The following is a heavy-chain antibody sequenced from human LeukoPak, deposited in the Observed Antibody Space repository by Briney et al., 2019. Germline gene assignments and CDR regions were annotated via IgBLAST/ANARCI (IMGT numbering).Heavy chain of an antibody. D-gene: IGHD1-26*01. Sequence: ASVKVSCKASGYTFTSYGISWVRQAPGQGLEWMGWISAYNGNTNYAQKLQGRVTMTTDTSTSTAYMELRSPRSDDTAVYYCARGPLFGWELRPFDPWGQGTLVTVSS. V-gene: IGHV1-18*01. CDR1: GYTFTSYG. CDR2: ISAYNGNT. CDR3: ARGPLFGWELRPFDP. J-gene: IGHJ5*02.